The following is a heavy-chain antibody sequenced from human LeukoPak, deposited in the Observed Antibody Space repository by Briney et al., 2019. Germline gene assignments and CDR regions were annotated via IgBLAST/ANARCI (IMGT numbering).Heavy chain of an antibody. Sequence: SETLSLTCAVYGGSFSGYYWSWIRQPPGKGLEGIGEINHSGSTNYNPSLKSRVTISVDTSKNQFSLKLSSVTAADTAVYYCARQWRGSYWVPGGNWFGPWGQGTLVAVSS. V-gene: IGHV4-34*01. D-gene: IGHD1-26*01. CDR1: GGSFSGYY. CDR2: INHSGST. CDR3: ARQWRGSYWVPGGNWFGP. J-gene: IGHJ5*02.